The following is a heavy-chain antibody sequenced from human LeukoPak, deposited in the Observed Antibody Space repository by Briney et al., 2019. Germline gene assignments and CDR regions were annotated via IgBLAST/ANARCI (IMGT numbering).Heavy chain of an antibody. D-gene: IGHD6-19*01. CDR3: ARVFRGSSGWYRDY. V-gene: IGHV4-34*01. Sequence: SETLSLTCAVYNGSFSGYSWSWIRQPPGKVLEWIGEINYSGSTSYNPSLKSRVTISVDTSKNQFSLKLSSVTAADTAVYYCARVFRGSSGWYRDYWGQGTLVTVSS. CDR2: INYSGST. J-gene: IGHJ4*02. CDR1: NGSFSGYS.